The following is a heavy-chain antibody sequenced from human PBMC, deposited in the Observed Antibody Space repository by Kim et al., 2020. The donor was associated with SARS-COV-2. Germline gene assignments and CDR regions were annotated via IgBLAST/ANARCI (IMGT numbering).Heavy chain of an antibody. Sequence: SVKVSCKASGGTFSSYAISWVRQAPGQGLEWMGGIIPIFGTANYAQKFQGRVTITADESTSTAYMELSSLRSEDTAVYYCARDSGSSPQRYYYYGMDVWGQGTTVTVSS. D-gene: IGHD6-13*01. J-gene: IGHJ6*02. CDR2: IIPIFGTA. CDR1: GGTFSSYA. V-gene: IGHV1-69*13. CDR3: ARDSGSSPQRYYYYGMDV.